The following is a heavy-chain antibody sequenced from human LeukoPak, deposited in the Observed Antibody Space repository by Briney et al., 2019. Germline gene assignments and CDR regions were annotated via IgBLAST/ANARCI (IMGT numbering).Heavy chain of an antibody. J-gene: IGHJ4*02. CDR2: ISGSGGST. D-gene: IGHD3-22*01. V-gene: IGHV3-23*01. CDR1: GFTFSSYA. CDR3: AKVPITMISWTYFDY. Sequence: GGSLRLSCAASGFTFSSYAMSWVRQAPGKGLEWVSAISGSGGSTYCADSVKGRFTISRDNSKNTLYLQMNSLRAEDTAVYYCAKVPITMISWTYFDYWGQGTLVTVSS.